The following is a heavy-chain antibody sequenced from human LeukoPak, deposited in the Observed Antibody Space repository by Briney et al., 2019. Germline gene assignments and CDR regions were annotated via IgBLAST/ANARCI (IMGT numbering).Heavy chain of an antibody. CDR1: GYTLTDLS. V-gene: IGHV1-24*01. Sequence: GASVKVSCKVSGYTLTDLSMHWVRQAPGKGLEWMGGFDPEDGETIYAQKFQDRVTMTEDTSTDTAYMELSSLRSEDTAVYYCATQYYYDSSGYYALDYCGQGTLVTVSS. CDR3: ATQYYYDSSGYYALDY. J-gene: IGHJ4*02. D-gene: IGHD3-22*01. CDR2: FDPEDGET.